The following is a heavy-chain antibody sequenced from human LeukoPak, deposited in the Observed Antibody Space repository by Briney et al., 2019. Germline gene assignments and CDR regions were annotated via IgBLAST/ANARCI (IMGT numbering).Heavy chain of an antibody. J-gene: IGHJ4*02. CDR2: ISAYNGNT. Sequence: ASVKVSCKASGYTFTSYGISWVRQAPGQGLEWMGWISAYNGNTNYAQKLQGRVTMTTDTPTSTAYMELRSLRSDDTAVYYCARDYDILTGPSRPDYWGQGTLVTVSS. V-gene: IGHV1-18*04. D-gene: IGHD3-9*01. CDR3: ARDYDILTGPSRPDY. CDR1: GYTFTSYG.